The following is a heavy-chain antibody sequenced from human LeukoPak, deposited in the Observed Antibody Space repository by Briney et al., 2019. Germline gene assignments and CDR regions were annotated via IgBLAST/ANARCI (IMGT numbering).Heavy chain of an antibody. Sequence: PSETLSLTCTVSGGSISSYYWSWIRQPPGKGLEWIGYIYYGGSTNYNPSLKSRVTISVDTSKNQFSLKLSSVTAADTAVYYCARHGFRGDGYNWAANWFDPWGQGTLVTVSS. D-gene: IGHD5-24*01. CDR1: GGSISSYY. CDR3: ARHGFRGDGYNWAANWFDP. CDR2: IYYGGST. V-gene: IGHV4-59*08. J-gene: IGHJ5*02.